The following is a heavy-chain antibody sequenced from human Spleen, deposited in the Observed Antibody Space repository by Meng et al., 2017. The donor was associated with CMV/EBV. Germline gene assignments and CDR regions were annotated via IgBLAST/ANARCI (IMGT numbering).Heavy chain of an antibody. J-gene: IGHJ4*02. D-gene: IGHD5-18*01. CDR1: GFPRSTSGVG. Sequence: TFSGFPRSTSGVGVGWLRQPPGKALKWLALIYWNDDKRYSPSLKSRLTITKDTSKNQVVLTMTNMDPVDTATYYCARRIQLWLPFDYWGQGTLVTVSS. V-gene: IGHV2-5*01. CDR3: ARRIQLWLPFDY. CDR2: IYWNDDK.